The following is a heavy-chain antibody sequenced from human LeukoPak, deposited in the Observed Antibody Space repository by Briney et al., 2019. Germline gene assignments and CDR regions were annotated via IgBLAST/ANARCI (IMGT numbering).Heavy chain of an antibody. V-gene: IGHV4-34*01. CDR2: INHSGST. Sequence: PSETLSHTCAVYGGSFSGYYWSWIRQPPGKGLEWIGEINHSGSTNYNPSLKGRVTISVDTSKNQFSLKLSSVTAADTAVYYCARLIRYDTRDYWGQGTLVTVSS. J-gene: IGHJ4*02. CDR1: GGSFSGYY. D-gene: IGHD1-20*01. CDR3: ARLIRYDTRDY.